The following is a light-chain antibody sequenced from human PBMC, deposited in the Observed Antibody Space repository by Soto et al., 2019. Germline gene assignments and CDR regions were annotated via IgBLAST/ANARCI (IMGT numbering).Light chain of an antibody. V-gene: IGKV3-15*01. Sequence: EIVMTKSPATLSVSPGERATLSCRASQSVSSNLAWYQQKPGQTPRLLIYVASTRATGIPARFSVSGSGTEFTLTISSLQSEDFAVYYCQQYNVWPLTFGGGTKVEFK. CDR3: QQYNVWPLT. J-gene: IGKJ4*01. CDR2: VAS. CDR1: QSVSSN.